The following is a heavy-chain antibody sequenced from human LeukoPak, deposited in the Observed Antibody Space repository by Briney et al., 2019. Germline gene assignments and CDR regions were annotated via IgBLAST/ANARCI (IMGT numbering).Heavy chain of an antibody. CDR3: ARLVRSGLDCDY. J-gene: IGHJ4*02. CDR1: GYSISSGYY. CDR2: VYHSGTT. Sequence: SETLSLTCVVSGYSISSGYYWGWIRQPPGEGLEWIGSVYHSGTTDYSPSLKSRVTMSLDTSRNQFSLKLSSVTAADTAVYYCARLVRSGLDCDYWGQGTLVTVSS. V-gene: IGHV4-38-2*01. D-gene: IGHD5-12*01.